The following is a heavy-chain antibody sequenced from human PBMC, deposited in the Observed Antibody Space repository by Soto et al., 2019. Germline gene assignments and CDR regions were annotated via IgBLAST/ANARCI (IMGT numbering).Heavy chain of an antibody. J-gene: IGHJ4*02. V-gene: IGHV1-3*01. CDR2: INYGSGNT. Sequence: QVQLVQSGAEVKQPGASASVSCKASGYNFTTYVVHWLRQAPGQGPEWMGWINYGSGNTVYSQKFQGRVTFTRDTSARTAYMDLNSLTSGDTAVYYCARGYTSGWTFDFWGRGTLVTVSS. D-gene: IGHD6-19*01. CDR3: ARGYTSGWTFDF. CDR1: GYNFTTYV.